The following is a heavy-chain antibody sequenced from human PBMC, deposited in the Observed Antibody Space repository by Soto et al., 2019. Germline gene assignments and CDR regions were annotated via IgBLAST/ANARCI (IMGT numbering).Heavy chain of an antibody. CDR2: IYYSGST. CDR1: GASICSGCHY. V-gene: IGHV4-31*02. D-gene: IGHD3-16*02. Sequence: SETLSLTCLVSGASICSGCHYWNWIRQHPGKGLEWIGYIYYSGSTYYNPSLKSRVTISVETSKTQLSLKLSSVTAENTTVDDGARGPLRWGQGTVVTVSS. J-gene: IGHJ4*02. CDR3: ARGPLR.